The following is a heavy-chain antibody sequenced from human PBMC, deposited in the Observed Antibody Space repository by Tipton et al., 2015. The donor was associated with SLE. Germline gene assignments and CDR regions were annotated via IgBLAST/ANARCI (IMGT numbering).Heavy chain of an antibody. Sequence: TLSLTCAVYGGSFSGYYWSWIRQPPGKGLEWIGEINHSGSTNYNPSLKSRVTISVDTSENQFSLKLSSVTAADTAVYYCATRFFDYGDYPDFDYWGQGTLVTVSS. V-gene: IGHV4-34*01. CDR3: ATRFFDYGDYPDFDY. D-gene: IGHD4-17*01. CDR2: INHSGST. CDR1: GGSFSGYY. J-gene: IGHJ4*02.